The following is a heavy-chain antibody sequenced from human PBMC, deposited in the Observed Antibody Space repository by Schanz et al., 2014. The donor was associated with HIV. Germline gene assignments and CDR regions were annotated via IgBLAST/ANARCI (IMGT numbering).Heavy chain of an antibody. D-gene: IGHD2-2*02. CDR3: ARVEPAAVPDTFFYYGMDV. V-gene: IGHV1-18*01. CDR2: ISGKNGET. Sequence: QLQLVQSGAEVAQPGASVKVSCKASGYTFSRSAISWVRQAPGQGLEWMGWISGKNGETNYAQNFQGRVTMTTDTSASTTYMELTSLRSDDTAMYYCARVEPAAVPDTFFYYGMDVWGQGTTVTVSS. J-gene: IGHJ6*02. CDR1: GYTFSRSA.